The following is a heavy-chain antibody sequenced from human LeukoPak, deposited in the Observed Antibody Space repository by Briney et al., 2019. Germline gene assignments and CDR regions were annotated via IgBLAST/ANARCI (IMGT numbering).Heavy chain of an antibody. V-gene: IGHV4-34*12. CDR1: GGSFSGYY. D-gene: IGHD1-14*01. CDR3: ARDTRTAQGFDY. CDR2: IFPSGHT. J-gene: IGHJ4*02. Sequence: SETLSLTCAVYGGSFSGYYWGWIRQPPGKGLEWTGGIFPSGHTYYSPSLKSRVTISVDTSKNRFSLSLSAVTAADTAIYYCARDTRTAQGFDYWGQGILVTVSS.